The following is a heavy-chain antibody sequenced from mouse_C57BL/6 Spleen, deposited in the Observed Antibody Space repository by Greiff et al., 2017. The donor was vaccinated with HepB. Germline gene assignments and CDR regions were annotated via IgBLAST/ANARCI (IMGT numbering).Heavy chain of an antibody. CDR2: ISSGGSYT. J-gene: IGHJ1*03. CDR3: ARLYDYDRYFDV. Sequence: EVQLVESGGDLVKPGGSLKLSCAASGFTFSSYGMSWVRQTPDKRLEWVATISSGGSYTYYPDSVKGRFTISRDNAKNTLYLQRSSLKSEDTAMYYCARLYDYDRYFDVGGTGTTVTVSS. CDR1: GFTFSSYG. V-gene: IGHV5-6*01. D-gene: IGHD2-4*01.